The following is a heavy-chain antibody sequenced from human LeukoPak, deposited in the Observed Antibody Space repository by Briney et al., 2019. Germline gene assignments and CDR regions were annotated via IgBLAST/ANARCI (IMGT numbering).Heavy chain of an antibody. V-gene: IGHV3-9*01. Sequence: GGSLRPSCAASGFTFDDYAMYWVRQAPGKGLEWVSGISWNSGSIGYADSVKGRFTISRDNAKNSLYLQMNSLRAEDTALYYCVKGGSGSYYKDPLEYFQHWGQGTLVTVSS. J-gene: IGHJ1*01. CDR1: GFTFDDYA. D-gene: IGHD3-10*01. CDR2: ISWNSGSI. CDR3: VKGGSGSYYKDPLEYFQH.